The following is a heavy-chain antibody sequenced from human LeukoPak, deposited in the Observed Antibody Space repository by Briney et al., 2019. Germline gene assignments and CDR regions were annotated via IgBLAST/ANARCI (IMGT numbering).Heavy chain of an antibody. CDR1: GGSISSYY. CDR3: ARGPTRYYFDY. CDR2: IYYSGST. V-gene: IGHV4-59*12. Sequence: SETLSLTCTVSGGSISSYYWSWIRQPPGKGLEWIGYIYYSGSTNYNPSLKSRVTISVDTSKNQFSLKVTSMTAADTAVYNCARGPTRYYFDYWGQGTLVTVSS. J-gene: IGHJ4*02.